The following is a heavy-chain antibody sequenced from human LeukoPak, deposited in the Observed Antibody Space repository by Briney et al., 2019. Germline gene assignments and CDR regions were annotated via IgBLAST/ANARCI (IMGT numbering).Heavy chain of an antibody. J-gene: IGHJ5*02. CDR2: IYYSGNT. Sequence: NTSETLSLTCTVSGVSNISYYWSSIPQPPGKGLEWIGSIYYSGNTNYNPSIKSRLTISLDTSNNQLSLKLSSVTGAETAVDYCGRGENGGSGNNNWFDPWGQGTLVTVSS. CDR1: GVSNISYY. V-gene: IGHV4-59*01. CDR3: GRGENGGSGNNNWFDP. D-gene: IGHD3-10*01.